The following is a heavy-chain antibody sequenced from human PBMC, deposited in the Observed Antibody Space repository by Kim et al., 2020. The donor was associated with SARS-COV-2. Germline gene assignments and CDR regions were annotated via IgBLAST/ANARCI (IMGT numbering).Heavy chain of an antibody. CDR2: IYYSGST. J-gene: IGHJ6*02. D-gene: IGHD5-12*01. Sequence: SETLSLTCTVSGGSISSYYWSWIRQPPGKGLEWIGYIYYSGSTNYNPSLKSRVTISVDTSKNQFSLKLSSVTAADTAVYYCARDSPSGYDLSGPYYYYYYGMDVWGQGTTVTVSS. CDR1: GGSISSYY. CDR3: ARDSPSGYDLSGPYYYYYYGMDV. V-gene: IGHV4-59*13.